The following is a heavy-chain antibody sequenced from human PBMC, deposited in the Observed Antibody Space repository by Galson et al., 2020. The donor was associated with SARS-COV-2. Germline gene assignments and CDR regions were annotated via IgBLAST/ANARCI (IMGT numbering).Heavy chain of an antibody. Sequence: SETLSLTCTVSGGSISSSSHYWGWIRQPPGKGLEWIGSIYYSGSTYYNPSLKSRVTISVDTSKNQFSLKLSSVTAADTAVYYCAREIRDYYDSSGYYEDGVIWFDPWGQGTLVTVSS. CDR1: GGSISSSSHY. V-gene: IGHV4-39*02. D-gene: IGHD3-22*01. CDR3: AREIRDYYDSSGYYEDGVIWFDP. CDR2: IYYSGST. J-gene: IGHJ5*02.